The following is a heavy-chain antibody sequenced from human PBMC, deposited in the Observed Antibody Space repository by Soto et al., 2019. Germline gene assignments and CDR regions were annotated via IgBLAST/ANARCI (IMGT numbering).Heavy chain of an antibody. CDR3: VKNSGWFNT. CDR1: GFTFGTTA. V-gene: IGHV3-23*01. J-gene: IGHJ5*02. CDR2: IDGSGGIT. D-gene: IGHD3-10*01. Sequence: QLLQSGGGLVQPGGSLTLSCAASGFTFGTTAMSWVRQAPGEGLEWVSTIDGSGGITYYADSVKGRFTISRDNSRNTVYLQMTSLRGDDTALYYCVKNSGWFNTWGQGALVTVSS.